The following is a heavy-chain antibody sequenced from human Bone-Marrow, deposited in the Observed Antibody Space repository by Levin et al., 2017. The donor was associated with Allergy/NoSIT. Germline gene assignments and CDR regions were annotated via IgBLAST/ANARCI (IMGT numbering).Heavy chain of an antibody. J-gene: IGHJ6*03. V-gene: IGHV4-61*09. CDR3: ANVLQYYYYYMDV. Sequence: SETLSLTCTVSGVSITSGNYYWSWIRQPAGKGLEWIGHIYTSGNTNYNPSLKSRVTISVDTSKNQFSLKLRSVTAADTAVYYCANVLQYYYYYMDVWGKGTTVTVSS. D-gene: IGHD5-24*01. CDR1: GVSITSGNYY. CDR2: IYTSGNT.